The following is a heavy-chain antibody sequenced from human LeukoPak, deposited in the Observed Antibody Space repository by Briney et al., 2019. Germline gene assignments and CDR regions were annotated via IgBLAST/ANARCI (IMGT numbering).Heavy chain of an antibody. V-gene: IGHV1-46*01. CDR3: ARDHQYGDYDGTFDY. CDR1: GYTFTIYY. D-gene: IGHD4-17*01. Sequence: ASVKVSCKASGYTFTIYYMHWVRQAPGQGLEWMGIINPSGGSTSYAQKFQGRVTMTRDMSTSTVYMELSSLRPEDTAVYYCARDHQYGDYDGTFDYWGQGTLVTVSS. CDR2: INPSGGST. J-gene: IGHJ4*02.